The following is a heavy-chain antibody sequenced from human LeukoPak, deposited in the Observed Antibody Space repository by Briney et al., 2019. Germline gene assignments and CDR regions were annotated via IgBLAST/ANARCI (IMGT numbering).Heavy chain of an antibody. CDR3: AGEEDGYNPGFDY. D-gene: IGHD5-24*01. J-gene: IGHJ4*02. CDR1: GSPISIYY. Sequence: SETLSLTCTVSGSPISIYYWSWIPQPPGKGLEWIGYIYSSGSTNYNPSLKSRVTMSVDTSKNQFSLKLSSVTAADTAVYYCAGEEDGYNPGFDYWGQGTLVTVSS. V-gene: IGHV4-59*01. CDR2: IYSSGST.